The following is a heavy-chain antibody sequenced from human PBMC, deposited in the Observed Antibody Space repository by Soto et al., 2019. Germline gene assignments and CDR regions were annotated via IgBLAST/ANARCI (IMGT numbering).Heavy chain of an antibody. V-gene: IGHV1-69*13. J-gene: IGHJ6*02. CDR1: GGTFSSYA. CDR3: ATVQLARLPNYYYYGMDV. Sequence: SVKVSCKASGGTFSSYAISWVRQAPGQGLEWMGGIIPIFGTANYAQKFQGRVTITADESTSTAYMELSSLRSEDTAVYYCATVQLARLPNYYYYGMDVWGQGTTVTVSS. D-gene: IGHD5-18*01. CDR2: IIPIFGTA.